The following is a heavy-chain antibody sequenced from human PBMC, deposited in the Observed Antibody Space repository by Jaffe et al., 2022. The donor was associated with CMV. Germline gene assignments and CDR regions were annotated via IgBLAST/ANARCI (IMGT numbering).Heavy chain of an antibody. CDR3: AKDPGCSSTSCSLTPLGYYMDV. D-gene: IGHD2-2*01. CDR2: ISGSGGST. J-gene: IGHJ6*03. V-gene: IGHV3-23*04. CDR1: GFTFSSYA. Sequence: EVQLVESGGGLVQPGGSLRLSCAASGFTFSSYAMSWVRQAPGKGLEWVSAISGSGGSTYYADSVKGRFTISRDNSKNTLYLQMNSLRAEDTAVYYCAKDPGCSSTSCSLTPLGYYMDVWGKGTTVTVSS.